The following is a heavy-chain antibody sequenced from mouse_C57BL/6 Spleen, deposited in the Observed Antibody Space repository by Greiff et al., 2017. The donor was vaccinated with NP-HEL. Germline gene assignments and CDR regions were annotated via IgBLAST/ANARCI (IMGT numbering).Heavy chain of an antibody. CDR3: AREDGYYDYFDY. CDR1: GFTFSSSA. CDR2: ISDGGSYT. D-gene: IGHD2-3*01. J-gene: IGHJ2*01. Sequence: EVHLVESGGGLVKPGGSLKLSCAASGFTFSSSAMSWVRQTPEKRLEWVATISDGGSYTYYPDNVKGRFTISRDNAKNNLYLQMSHLKSEDTSMYYCAREDGYYDYFDYWGQGTTLTVSS. V-gene: IGHV5-4*01.